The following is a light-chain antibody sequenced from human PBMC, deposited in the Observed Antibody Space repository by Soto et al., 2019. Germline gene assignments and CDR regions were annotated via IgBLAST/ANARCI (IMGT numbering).Light chain of an antibody. CDR2: AAS. CDR3: QNYSGAPWT. V-gene: IGKV1-27*01. CDR1: QGISTY. J-gene: IGKJ1*01. Sequence: DIQMTQSPSSLSASVGDRVTITCRASQGISTYLVWYQQKPGTVPKLLIFAASTLHSGVPSRFSGSGSGTDFTLTISSLQPEDVATYYCQNYSGAPWTFGQGTKVEIK.